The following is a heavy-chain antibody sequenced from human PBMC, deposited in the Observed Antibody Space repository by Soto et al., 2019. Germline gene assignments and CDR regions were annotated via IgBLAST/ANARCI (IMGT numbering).Heavy chain of an antibody. Sequence: ESGGGVVPPGRSLRLSCAASGLTFSRYAMHWVRQAPGKGLEWVAVIIYDGSNKHYADSVQGRFTISRDNSKNTLYLQMNSLRAEDTAVYYCAAELGNTGYDGHDYWGQGTLVTVSS. J-gene: IGHJ4*02. CDR2: IIYDGSNK. D-gene: IGHD5-12*01. V-gene: IGHV3-30*04. CDR3: AAELGNTGYDGHDY. CDR1: GLTFSRYA.